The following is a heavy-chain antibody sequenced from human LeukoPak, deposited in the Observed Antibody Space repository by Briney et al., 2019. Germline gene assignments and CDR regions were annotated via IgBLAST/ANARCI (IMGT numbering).Heavy chain of an antibody. V-gene: IGHV4-61*02. CDR1: GGSISSGSYY. CDR2: IYTSGST. CDR3: AREGVRGPLRAFDY. Sequence: SQTLSLTCTVSGGSISSGSYYWSWIRQPAGKGLEWIGRIYTSGSTNYNPSLKSRVTISVDTSKNQFSLKLSSVTAADSAVYYCAREGVRGPLRAFDYWGQGTLVTVSS. J-gene: IGHJ4*02.